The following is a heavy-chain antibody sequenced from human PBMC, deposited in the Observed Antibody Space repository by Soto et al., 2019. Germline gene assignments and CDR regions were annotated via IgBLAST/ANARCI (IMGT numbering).Heavy chain of an antibody. J-gene: IGHJ4*02. D-gene: IGHD3-9*01. CDR3: AKEQPTFYDILTGYSKGYYFDY. CDR2: ISGSGGST. Sequence: GGSLRLSCAASGFTFSSYAMSWVRQAPGKGLEWVSAISGSGGSTDYADSVKGRFTISRDNSKNTLYLQMNSLRAEDTAVYYCAKEQPTFYDILTGYSKGYYFDYWGQGTLVTVSS. V-gene: IGHV3-23*01. CDR1: GFTFSSYA.